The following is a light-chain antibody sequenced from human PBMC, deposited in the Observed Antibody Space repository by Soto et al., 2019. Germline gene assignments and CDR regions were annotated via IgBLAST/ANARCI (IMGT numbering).Light chain of an antibody. Sequence: EIVMPQSPLTLPVTPGAPRAISFRSGQSLLYDNTYNYLDWYVQKPGQSPXXLIYFGSNRAPGVPDRLSGSGSGTDFTLKINRVEAEDVGTYYCMQALQSLTFGQGTRLEIK. CDR3: MQALQSLT. V-gene: IGKV2-28*01. CDR1: QSLLYDNTYNY. CDR2: FGS. J-gene: IGKJ5*01.